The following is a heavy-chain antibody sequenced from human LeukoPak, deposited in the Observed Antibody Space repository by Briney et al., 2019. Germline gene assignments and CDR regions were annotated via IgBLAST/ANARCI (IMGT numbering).Heavy chain of an antibody. CDR1: GFTFSSYG. CDR3: AKLPRRVWGDYYYYGMDV. J-gene: IGHJ6*02. D-gene: IGHD3-16*01. CDR2: ISYDGSNK. V-gene: IGHV3-30*18. Sequence: GGSLRLSCAASGFTFSSYGMHWVRQAPGKGLEWVAVISYDGSNKYYADSVKGRFTISRDNSKNTLYLQMNSLRAEDTAVYYCAKLPRRVWGDYYYYGMDVWGQGTTVTVPS.